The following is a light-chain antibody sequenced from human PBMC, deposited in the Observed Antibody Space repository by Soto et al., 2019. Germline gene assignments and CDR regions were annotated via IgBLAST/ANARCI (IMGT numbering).Light chain of an antibody. CDR3: QQYDNWPPVT. Sequence: ETVMTQSPATLSVSPWERATLSCRASQSVSSKLAWYQQKPGQAPRLLIYGASTRATGIPARFSGSGSGTQFTLTISSLQSEDFAVYYCQQYDNWPPVTFGGGTKVDIK. V-gene: IGKV3-15*01. J-gene: IGKJ4*01. CDR2: GAS. CDR1: QSVSSK.